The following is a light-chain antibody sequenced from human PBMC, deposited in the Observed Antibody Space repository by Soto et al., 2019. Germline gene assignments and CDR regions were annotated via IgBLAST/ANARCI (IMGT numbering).Light chain of an antibody. CDR3: AAWDDSPSGVV. CDR2: GNH. Sequence: QSVLTQPPSASGTPGQRVTISCSGSSSNIGRNSVYWYQQLPGTAPKLLIYGNHQRPSGVPDRFSGSKSGTSASLAISGLRSEDEANYYYAAWDDSPSGVVFGGGTKVTVL. J-gene: IGLJ2*01. CDR1: SSNIGRNS. V-gene: IGLV1-47*02.